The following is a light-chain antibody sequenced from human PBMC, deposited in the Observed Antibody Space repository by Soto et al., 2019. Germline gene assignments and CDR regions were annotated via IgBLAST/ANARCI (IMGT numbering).Light chain of an antibody. CDR3: QQYNNWPRWT. V-gene: IGKV3-15*01. J-gene: IGKJ1*01. CDR2: GAS. CDR1: QSVSSN. Sequence: EIVMTQSPATLSVSPGERATLSCRASQSVSSNLAWYQQKPSRAPRLLIYGASTRATGIPARFSGSGSGTEFTLSISSLQSEDFAVYYCQQYNNWPRWTFGQGTKVEIK.